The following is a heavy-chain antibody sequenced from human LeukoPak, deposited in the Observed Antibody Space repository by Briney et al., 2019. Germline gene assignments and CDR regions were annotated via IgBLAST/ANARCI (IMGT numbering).Heavy chain of an antibody. V-gene: IGHV3-23*01. Sequence: GGSLRLSCAASGFTFSSYAMSWVRQAPGKGLEWVSATSGSGGSTYYADSVKGRFTISRDNSKNTLYLQMNSLRAEDTAVYYCAKGRGIVVVPAAHFDYWGQGTLVTVSP. CDR1: GFTFSSYA. CDR2: TSGSGGST. D-gene: IGHD2-2*01. J-gene: IGHJ4*02. CDR3: AKGRGIVVVPAAHFDY.